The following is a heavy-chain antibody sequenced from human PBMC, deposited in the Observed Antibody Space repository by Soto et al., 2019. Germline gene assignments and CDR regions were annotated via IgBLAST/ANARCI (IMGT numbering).Heavy chain of an antibody. CDR1: GFTSITYE. V-gene: IGHV3-48*03. Sequence: GGSLRLSCVASGFTSITYEMNWVRQAPGRGLEWISYISGSSSMIYYTDSVKGRFTISRDNAKNSLYLQMNSLRAEDTAVYYCANDFWSEYRWGQGTLVTVSS. J-gene: IGHJ4*02. CDR3: ANDFWSEYR. CDR2: ISGSSSMI. D-gene: IGHD3-3*01.